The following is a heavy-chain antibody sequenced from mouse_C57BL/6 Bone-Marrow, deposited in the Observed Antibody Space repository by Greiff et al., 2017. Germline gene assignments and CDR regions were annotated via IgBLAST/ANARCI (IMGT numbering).Heavy chain of an antibody. CDR1: GYTFTGYW. CDR3: ARARDLLWYHYYAMDY. Sequence: QVQLQQSGAELMKPGASVKLSCKATGYTFTGYWIEWVKQRPGHGLEWIGEILPGSGSTNYNEKFKGKATFTADTSSNTAYMQLSSLTTEDSAIYYCARARDLLWYHYYAMDYWGQGTSVTVSS. V-gene: IGHV1-9*01. CDR2: ILPGSGST. D-gene: IGHD2-1*01. J-gene: IGHJ4*01.